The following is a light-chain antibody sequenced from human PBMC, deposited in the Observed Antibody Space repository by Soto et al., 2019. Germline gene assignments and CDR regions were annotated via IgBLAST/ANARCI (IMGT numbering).Light chain of an antibody. CDR2: GAS. J-gene: IGKJ5*01. Sequence: EVVLTQSPGTLSLSPGERSTLSRSASQSVHFNYLAWYQQKPGQAPRLLIYGASSRATGIPDRFRGSGSGTDFTLTISRLEPEDFAVYYCQHYDGSPITFGHGTRLEIK. V-gene: IGKV3-20*01. CDR1: QSVHFNY. CDR3: QHYDGSPIT.